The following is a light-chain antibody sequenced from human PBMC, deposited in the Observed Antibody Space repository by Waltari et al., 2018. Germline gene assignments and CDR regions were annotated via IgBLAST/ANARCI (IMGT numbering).Light chain of an antibody. CDR1: SSDLSASHS. CDR2: EAS. V-gene: IGLV2-14*01. J-gene: IGLJ1*01. CDR3: SLYTSSSPLFV. Sequence: QSALTQPASASGSPGQSIPASCPGTSSDLSASHSASWDQQHPASAPKPIIFEASNRPSGVSNRFSGSKSGNTASLTISGLQAEDEAHYYCSLYTSSSPLFVFGTGTKVTVL.